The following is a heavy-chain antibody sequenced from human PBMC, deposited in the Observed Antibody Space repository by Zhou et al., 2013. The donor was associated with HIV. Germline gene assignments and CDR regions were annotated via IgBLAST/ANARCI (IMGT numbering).Heavy chain of an antibody. Sequence: QVQLVQSGAEMKKPGSSVKVSCKAFGRTFSSYAINWVRQAPGQGLEWMGWINPNSGGTNYAQKFQGRVTMTRDTSISTAYMELSRLRSDDTAVYYCARVGSSGWDYFDYWGQGTLVTVSS. CDR2: INPNSGGT. CDR1: GRTFSSYA. CDR3: ARVGSSGWDYFDY. D-gene: IGHD6-19*01. V-gene: IGHV1-2*02. J-gene: IGHJ4*02.